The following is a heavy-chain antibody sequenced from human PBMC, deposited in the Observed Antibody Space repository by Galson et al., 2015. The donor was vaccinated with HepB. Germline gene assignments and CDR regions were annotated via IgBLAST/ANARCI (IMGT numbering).Heavy chain of an antibody. D-gene: IGHD3-16*02. CDR3: AHRLEHDYIWGSYRNWFDP. CDR1: GFSLNTSGVG. V-gene: IGHV2-5*02. CDR2: IYWDDDK. J-gene: IGHJ5*02. Sequence: PALVKPPQTLTLTCSFSGFSLNTSGVGVGWIRQPPGKALEWLALIYWDDDKRFSPSLKSRLTLTKDTSKNQVVLTMTNMDPVDTATYYCAHRLEHDYIWGSYRNWFDPWGQGTLVTVSS.